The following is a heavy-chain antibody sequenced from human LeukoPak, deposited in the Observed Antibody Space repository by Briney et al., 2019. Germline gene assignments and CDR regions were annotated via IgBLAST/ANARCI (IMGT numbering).Heavy chain of an antibody. CDR2: LYSGGGA. D-gene: IGHD3-9*01. J-gene: IGHJ3*02. CDR1: GFSVNTNY. CDR3: ARGKTSDDIIEDAFDI. Sequence: PGGSLRLSCAASGFSVNTNYMTWVRQAPGKGLEWVSVLYSGGGAYYADSVKDRFTISRDYSQNTLLLQMNSLRAEDMALYYCARGKTSDDIIEDAFDIWGQGTMVAVSS. V-gene: IGHV3-66*01.